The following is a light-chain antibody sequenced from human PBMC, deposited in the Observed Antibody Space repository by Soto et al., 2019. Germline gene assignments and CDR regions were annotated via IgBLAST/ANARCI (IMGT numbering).Light chain of an antibody. Sequence: EIVLTHAPGTLALSPVEVSTLACRASQSVSSSYLAWYQQKPGQAPRPLIYGASTRATATPERFSGSGSGTDFTLTISRLEPEDFAVYYCHQYDTIVQTFGQGTKVDIK. V-gene: IGKV3-20*01. J-gene: IGKJ1*01. CDR1: QSVSSSY. CDR2: GAS. CDR3: HQYDTIVQT.